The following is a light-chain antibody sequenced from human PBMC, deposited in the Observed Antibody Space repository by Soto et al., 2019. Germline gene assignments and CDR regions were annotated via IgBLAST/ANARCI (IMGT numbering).Light chain of an antibody. Sequence: EIVLIQSPATLSLSPGERATLSCRASQSVGSYLAWYQQKPGQAPRLLISDASNRATGIPARFSGSGSETDFTLTISSLEPEDSAVYYCQQRSNWPSLTFGGGTKVDIK. CDR2: DAS. V-gene: IGKV3-11*01. CDR1: QSVGSY. CDR3: QQRSNWPSLT. J-gene: IGKJ4*01.